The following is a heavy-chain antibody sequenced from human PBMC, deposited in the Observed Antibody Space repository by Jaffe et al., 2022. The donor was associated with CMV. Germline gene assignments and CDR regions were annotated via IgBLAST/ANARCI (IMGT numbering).Heavy chain of an antibody. D-gene: IGHD2-2*01. CDR2: IKDGNGDT. V-gene: IGHV1-3*01. Sequence: QVQLVQSGAEVKKPGASVKVSCKASGYPFTTYSMHWVRQAPGQSLEWMGWIKDGNGDTQYSQKFQGRLTITWDTSASTVYMDLTSLRSEDTAVFYCATGSKYFYDYWGQGTLVTVSS. CDR3: ATGSKYFYDY. J-gene: IGHJ4*02. CDR1: GYPFTTYS.